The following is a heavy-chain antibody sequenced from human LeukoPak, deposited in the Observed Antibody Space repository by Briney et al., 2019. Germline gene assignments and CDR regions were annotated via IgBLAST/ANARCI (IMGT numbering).Heavy chain of an antibody. CDR3: AAYYYDSSGYYYVDY. Sequence: SETLSLTCGVSGGSISSSNWWSWVRQPPGKGLEWIGEIYHSGSTNYNPSLKSRVTISVDTSKNQFSPKLSSVTAADTTVYYCAAYYYDSSGYYYVDYWGQGTLVTVSS. V-gene: IGHV4-4*02. J-gene: IGHJ4*02. D-gene: IGHD3-22*01. CDR1: GGSISSSNW. CDR2: IYHSGST.